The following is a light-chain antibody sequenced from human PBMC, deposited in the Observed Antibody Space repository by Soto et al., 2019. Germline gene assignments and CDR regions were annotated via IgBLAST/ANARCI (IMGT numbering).Light chain of an antibody. CDR2: GAS. J-gene: IGKJ1*01. CDR1: QYINTR. V-gene: IGKV3-15*01. Sequence: EIVLTQSPATLSSFPGDRVTLSCRASQYINTRLAWYQHRPGQAPRLLIYGASNRATGIPARFSGSGSGTEFTLSISSLQSEDFAVYSCQQYNNWPWTFGQGTKVDIK. CDR3: QQYNNWPWT.